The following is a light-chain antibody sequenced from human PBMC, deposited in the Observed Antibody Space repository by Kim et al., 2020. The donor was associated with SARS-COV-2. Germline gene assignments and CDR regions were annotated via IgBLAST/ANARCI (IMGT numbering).Light chain of an antibody. V-gene: IGKV2-28*01. CDR2: LGS. Sequence: DIVMTQSPLSLPVTPGEPASISCRSSQSLLHSNGFNYLDWYLQKPGQSPQLLIYLGSNRASGVPDRFSGSGSGTDFKLKISRVEAEDVGIYYCMQALQTPVHFGQGTKLEI. CDR1: QSLLHSNGFNY. CDR3: MQALQTPVH. J-gene: IGKJ2*01.